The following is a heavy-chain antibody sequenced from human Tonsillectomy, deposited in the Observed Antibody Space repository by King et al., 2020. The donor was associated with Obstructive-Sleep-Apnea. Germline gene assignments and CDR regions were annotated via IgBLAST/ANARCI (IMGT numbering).Heavy chain of an antibody. D-gene: IGHD3-10*01. CDR2: IVVGSGNT. V-gene: IGHV1-58*01. Sequence: QLVQSGPEVKKPGTSVKVSCKASGFTFTSSAVQWVRQARGQRLEWIGWIVVGSGNTNYAQKFQERVTITRDMSTSTAYMELSSLRSEDTAVYYCAADSEVFLWFGELLSDGMDVWGQGTTVTVSS. J-gene: IGHJ6*02. CDR1: GFTFTSSA. CDR3: AADSEVFLWFGELLSDGMDV.